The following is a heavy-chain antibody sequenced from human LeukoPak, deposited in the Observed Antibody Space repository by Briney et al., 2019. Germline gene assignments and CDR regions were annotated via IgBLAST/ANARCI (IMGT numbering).Heavy chain of an antibody. D-gene: IGHD4-23*01. CDR3: ARELGDYGGNSWGGYYYYYMDV. J-gene: IGHJ6*03. Sequence: PSETLSLTCAVYGGSFSGYYWSWIRQPPGKGLEWIGYIYYSGSTNYNPSLKSRVTISVDTSKNQFSLKLSSVTAADTAVYYCARELGDYGGNSWGGYYYYYMDVWGKGTTVTISS. V-gene: IGHV4-59*01. CDR2: IYYSGST. CDR1: GGSFSGYY.